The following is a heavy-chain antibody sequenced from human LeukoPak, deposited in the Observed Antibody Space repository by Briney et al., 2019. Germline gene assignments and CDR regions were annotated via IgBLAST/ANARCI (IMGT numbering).Heavy chain of an antibody. Sequence: GGSLRLSCAASGFTFSSYAMSWVRQAPGKGLEWVSAISGSGGSTYYADSVEGWFTISRDNSKNTLYLQINRRGADEKAVYYCAKHTRPQLERTLGFDYWGQGTLVTVSS. CDR3: AKHTRPQLERTLGFDY. J-gene: IGHJ4*02. D-gene: IGHD1-1*01. CDR1: GFTFSSYA. CDR2: ISGSGGST. V-gene: IGHV3-23*01.